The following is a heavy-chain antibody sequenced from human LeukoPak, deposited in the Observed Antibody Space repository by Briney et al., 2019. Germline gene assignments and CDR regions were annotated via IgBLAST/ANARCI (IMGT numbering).Heavy chain of an antibody. CDR3: ASGGYCSSTGCYPNWFDP. D-gene: IGHD2-2*01. J-gene: IGHJ5*02. V-gene: IGHV4-59*01. CDR1: GGSITSYY. CDR2: ISYSGST. Sequence: SETLSLTCTVSGGSITSYYWSWIRQPPGKGLEWIGYISYSGSTNYNPSLKSRVTISLDTSKNQFSLKLSSVTAADTAVYYCASGGYCSSTGCYPNWFDPWGQGTLVTVSS.